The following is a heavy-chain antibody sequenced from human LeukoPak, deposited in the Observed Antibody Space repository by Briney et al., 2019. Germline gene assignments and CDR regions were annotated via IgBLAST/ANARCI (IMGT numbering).Heavy chain of an antibody. CDR3: ARDLIAVATFDY. V-gene: IGHV3-7*01. J-gene: IGHJ4*02. CDR2: IKQDGSEK. Sequence: QPGGSLRLSCAASGFTFSSYWMSRVRQAPGKGLECVANIKQDGSEKYYVDSVKGRFTISRDNAKNSLYLQMNSLRAEDTAVYYCARDLIAVATFDYWGQGTLVTVSS. D-gene: IGHD6-19*01. CDR1: GFTFSSYW.